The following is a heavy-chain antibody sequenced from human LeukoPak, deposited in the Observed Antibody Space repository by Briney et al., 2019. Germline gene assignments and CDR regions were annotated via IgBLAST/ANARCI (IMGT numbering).Heavy chain of an antibody. V-gene: IGHV3-30*14. CDR3: ARGAGYNYPYYFDY. Sequence: GGTLRLSCAASGFTFSSYAMHWVRQAPGKGLEWVAVISYDGSNKYYADSVKGRFTISRDNSKNTLYLQMNSLRAEDTAVYYCARGAGYNYPYYFDYWGQGTLVTVSS. D-gene: IGHD5-24*01. CDR2: ISYDGSNK. CDR1: GFTFSSYA. J-gene: IGHJ4*02.